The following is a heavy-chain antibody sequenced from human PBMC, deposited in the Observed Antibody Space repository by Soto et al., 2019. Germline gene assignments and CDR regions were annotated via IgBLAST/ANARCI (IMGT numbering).Heavy chain of an antibody. Sequence: QVQLQESGPGLVKPSQTLSLTCTVSGGSISSGGYYWSWIRQHPGKGLEWIGYIYSTGSTSYNPSLKIRLAISVATSVNHFSLVLSSVTAADTAVYYCARDPGSGDYVAGYYYYDMDVCGKGTTVTVSS. D-gene: IGHD4-17*01. CDR3: ARDPGSGDYVAGYYYYDMDV. CDR2: IYSTGST. V-gene: IGHV4-31*03. CDR1: GGSISSGGYY. J-gene: IGHJ6*03.